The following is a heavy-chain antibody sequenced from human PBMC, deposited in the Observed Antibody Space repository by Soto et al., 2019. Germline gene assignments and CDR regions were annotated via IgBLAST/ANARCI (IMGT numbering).Heavy chain of an antibody. CDR1: GFSLTTSGVG. Sequence: QITLNESGPTPVKPRQTLTLTCTFSGFSLTTSGVGVGWIRQSPGKAPEWLALIYWDDDKRYSPSLTSRLTLTKDTSKTQLVLTMADLDPADTATYSGAHRVLRTVFGLVPPTAFYFDFWGQGTPVAVSS. CDR3: AHRVLRTVFGLVPPTAFYFDF. J-gene: IGHJ4*02. V-gene: IGHV2-5*02. D-gene: IGHD3-3*01. CDR2: IYWDDDK.